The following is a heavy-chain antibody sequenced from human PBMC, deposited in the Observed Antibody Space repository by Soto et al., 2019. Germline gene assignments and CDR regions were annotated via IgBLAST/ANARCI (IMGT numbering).Heavy chain of an antibody. CDR1: GYTFTSYY. J-gene: IGHJ3*02. CDR3: ARVYRYYYDSSGYPGAFDI. V-gene: IGHV1-46*01. D-gene: IGHD3-22*01. Sequence: GASVKVSCKASGYTFTSYYMHWVRQAPGQGLEWMGIINPSGGSTSYAQKFQGRVTMTRDTSTSTVYMELSSLRSEDTAVYYCARVYRYYYDSSGYPGAFDIWGQGTMVTVSS. CDR2: INPSGGST.